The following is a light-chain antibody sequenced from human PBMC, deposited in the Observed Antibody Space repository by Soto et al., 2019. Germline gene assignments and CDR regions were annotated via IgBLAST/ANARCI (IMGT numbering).Light chain of an antibody. CDR1: SSDVGTYNY. V-gene: IGLV2-14*01. J-gene: IGLJ1*01. Sequence: QSVLAQPASVSGSPGQSITISCTGTSSDVGTYNYISWYQQHPGKAPKLIISGVNYLPSGVSHRFSGSKSGNTASLTISGLQAEDEADYYCISYKSSTTYVFGTGTKVTVL. CDR3: ISYKSSTTYV. CDR2: GVN.